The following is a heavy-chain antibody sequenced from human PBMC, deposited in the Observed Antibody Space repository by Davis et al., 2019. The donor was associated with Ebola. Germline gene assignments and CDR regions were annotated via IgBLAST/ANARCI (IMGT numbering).Heavy chain of an antibody. CDR3: AKDLDYGYYYGMDV. V-gene: IGHV3-23*01. D-gene: IGHD4-17*01. CDR2: ITASGGST. J-gene: IGHJ6*04. CDR1: GFTFSSYA. Sequence: PGGSLRLSCAASGFTFSSYAMSWVRQAPGKGLEWVSTITASGGSTNYADSVKGRFTIYRDNSKNTLYLQMNSPGVEDTAVYYCAKDLDYGYYYGMDVWGKGTTVTVSS.